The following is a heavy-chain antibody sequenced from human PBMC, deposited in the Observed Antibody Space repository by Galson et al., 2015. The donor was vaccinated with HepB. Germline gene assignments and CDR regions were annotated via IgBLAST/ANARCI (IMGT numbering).Heavy chain of an antibody. Sequence: SLRLSCAASGFTLSSYSMNWVRQAPGNGLEWVSSISSSSSYIYYADSVKGRFTISRDNAKNSLYLQMNSLRAEDTAVYYCARAVITMVRGGEAFDIWGQGTMVTVSS. CDR1: GFTLSSYS. D-gene: IGHD3-10*01. CDR2: ISSSSSYI. V-gene: IGHV3-21*01. CDR3: ARAVITMVRGGEAFDI. J-gene: IGHJ3*02.